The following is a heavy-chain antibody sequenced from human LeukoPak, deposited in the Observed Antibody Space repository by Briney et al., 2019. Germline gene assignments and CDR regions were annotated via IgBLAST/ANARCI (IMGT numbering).Heavy chain of an antibody. Sequence: KPSETLSLTRTVSGGSISSYYWSWIRQPPGKGLEWIGYIYYSGSTNYNPSLKSRVTISVDTSKNQFSLKLSSVTAADTAVYYCATGGSSSWNWFDPWGQGTLVTVSS. CDR1: GGSISSYY. CDR2: IYYSGST. CDR3: ATGGSSSWNWFDP. J-gene: IGHJ5*02. D-gene: IGHD6-6*01. V-gene: IGHV4-59*01.